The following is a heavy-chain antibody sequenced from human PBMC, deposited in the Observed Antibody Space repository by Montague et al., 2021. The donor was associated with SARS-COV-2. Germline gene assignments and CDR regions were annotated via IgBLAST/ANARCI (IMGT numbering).Heavy chain of an antibody. V-gene: IGHV3-13*01. CDR1: GFTFSSYD. J-gene: IGHJ4*02. D-gene: IGHD3-22*01. CDR3: ARGGNAHDSSGYYSFDY. Sequence: SLRLSCAASGFTFSSYDMHWVRQATGKGLEWVSGIGTAGDTYYPGSVRGRFTISRENAKNSLYLQVNTLRAGDTAVYYCARGGNAHDSSGYYSFDYWGQGTLVTVSS. CDR2: IGTAGDT.